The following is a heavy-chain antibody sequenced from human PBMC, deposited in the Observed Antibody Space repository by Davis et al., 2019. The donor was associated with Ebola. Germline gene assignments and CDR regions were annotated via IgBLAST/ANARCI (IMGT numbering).Heavy chain of an antibody. Sequence: SETLSLTCTVSGGSISRYYWSWIRQPPGKGLEWIGYIFYSGTTNYNPSLKSRVTISVDTSKNQFSLKLTSVTAADTAVYYCARDPSVSKYYFDYWGQGTLLTVSS. CDR1: GGSISRYY. D-gene: IGHD3-3*01. CDR2: IFYSGTT. V-gene: IGHV4-59*01. CDR3: ARDPSVSKYYFDY. J-gene: IGHJ4*02.